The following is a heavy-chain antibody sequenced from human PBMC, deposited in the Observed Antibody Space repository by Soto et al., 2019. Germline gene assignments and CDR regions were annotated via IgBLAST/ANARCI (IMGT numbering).Heavy chain of an antibody. CDR2: IYYSGSS. D-gene: IGHD3-10*01. CDR3: AAGDYSGSGTYYNGWFDS. CDR1: GGSITTDNYY. J-gene: IGHJ5*01. V-gene: IGHV4-30-4*01. Sequence: SETLSLTCTVSGGSITTDNYYCGWIRQPPGKGLEWIGYIYYSGSSHYNPSLKSRLIISLDTSKNQFSLRLNSVTAADAALYNCAAGDYSGSGTYYNGWFDSWGQGTLVTVSS.